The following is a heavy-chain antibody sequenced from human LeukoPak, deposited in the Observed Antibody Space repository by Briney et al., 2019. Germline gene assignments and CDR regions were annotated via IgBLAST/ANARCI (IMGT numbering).Heavy chain of an antibody. D-gene: IGHD2-2*01. CDR1: GGSISSYY. J-gene: IGHJ4*02. V-gene: IGHV4-4*07. CDR3: AKSGLAYCSSTSCYHGPHDY. CDR2: IYTSGST. Sequence: SETLSLTCTVSGGSISSYYWSWIRQPAGKGLEWIGRIYTSGSTNYNPSLKSRVTMSVDTSKNQFSLKLSSVTAADTAVYYCAKSGLAYCSSTSCYHGPHDYWGQGTLVTVSS.